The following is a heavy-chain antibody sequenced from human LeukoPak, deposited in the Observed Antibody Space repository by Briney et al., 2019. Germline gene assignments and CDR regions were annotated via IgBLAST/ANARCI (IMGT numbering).Heavy chain of an antibody. D-gene: IGHD5-18*01. CDR2: ISHDGANK. Sequence: GGSLRLSCAGSGFTFSNSAIHWVRLAPGEGLEWVAFISHDGANKYFSHSVDGRFTVSRLNSQNTAYLQMSNLRPEDTAIYYCASEDVDTGDFWGQGTLVTVSS. CDR1: GFTFSNSA. J-gene: IGHJ4*02. CDR3: ASEDVDTGDF. V-gene: IGHV3-30*04.